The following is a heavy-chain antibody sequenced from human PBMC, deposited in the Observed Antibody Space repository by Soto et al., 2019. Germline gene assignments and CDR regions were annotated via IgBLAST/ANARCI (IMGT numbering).Heavy chain of an antibody. V-gene: IGHV3-7*03. CDR3: ARFWIAAAGGFAY. CDR2: IKQDGSEK. CDR1: GFTFSSYW. D-gene: IGHD6-13*01. Sequence: GGFLRLSCAASGFTFSSYWMSWVRQAPGKGLEWVANIKQDGSEKYYVDSVKGRFTISRDNAKNSLYLQMNSLRAEDTAVYYCARFWIAAAGGFAYWGQGTLVTVSS. J-gene: IGHJ4*02.